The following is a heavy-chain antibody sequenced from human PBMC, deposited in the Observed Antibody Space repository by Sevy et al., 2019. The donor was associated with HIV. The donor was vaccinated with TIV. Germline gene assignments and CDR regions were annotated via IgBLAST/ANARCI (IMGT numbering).Heavy chain of an antibody. CDR3: ASLPNNYYDTSGSSGDDAFDL. D-gene: IGHD3-22*01. Sequence: GGSLRLSCAASGFTFNNYGMHWVRQAPGKGLEWVAVIWNDQINKHYADSVKGRFTISRDNSKNKLYLQMNSLRSEDTAVYYCASLPNNYYDTSGSSGDDAFDLWGRGTMVTVSS. CDR1: GFTFNNYG. CDR2: IWNDQINK. J-gene: IGHJ3*01. V-gene: IGHV3-33*03.